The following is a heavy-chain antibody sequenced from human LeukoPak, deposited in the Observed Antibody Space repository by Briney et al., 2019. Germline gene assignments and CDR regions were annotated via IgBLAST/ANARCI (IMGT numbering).Heavy chain of an antibody. J-gene: IGHJ4*02. CDR1: GYRFTNYA. CDR2: INTSTGNP. Sequence: GASVKVSCKASGYRFTNYAMNWVRQAPGQGLEWMGWINTSTGNPTYGQGFTGRFVFSLDTSVSTAYLQISSLKAEDTAVYYCARNNADGEGRFSYWGQGTLVTVSS. D-gene: IGHD3-10*01. CDR3: ARNNADGEGRFSY. V-gene: IGHV7-4-1*02.